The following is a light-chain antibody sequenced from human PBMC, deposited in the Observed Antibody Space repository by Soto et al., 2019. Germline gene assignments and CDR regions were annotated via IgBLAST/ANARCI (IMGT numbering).Light chain of an antibody. Sequence: QLVLTQSPSASASLGASVKLTCTLSSGHSSYAIAWHQQQPEKGPRYLMKLNSDGSHSKGXGIPDRFSGSSSGAERYLTISSLQSEDEADYYCQTWGSGIRVVFGGGTKLTVL. V-gene: IGLV4-69*01. J-gene: IGLJ2*01. CDR3: QTWGSGIRVV. CDR1: SGHSSYA. CDR2: LNSDGSH.